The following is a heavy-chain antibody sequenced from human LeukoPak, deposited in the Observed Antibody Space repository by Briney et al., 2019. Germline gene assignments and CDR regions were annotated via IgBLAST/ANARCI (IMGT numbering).Heavy chain of an antibody. J-gene: IGHJ4*02. CDR2: IKEDGSEK. CDR1: GFTFSSHW. Sequence: GGSLRLSCAASGFTFSSHWMSWVRQAPGKGLEWVANIKEDGSEKRYVDSVKGRFTIFRDNAKNSLFLQMNSLRAEDTAVYYCARESERLHNFDYWGQGTLVTVST. V-gene: IGHV3-7*01. D-gene: IGHD3-3*01. CDR3: ARESERLHNFDY.